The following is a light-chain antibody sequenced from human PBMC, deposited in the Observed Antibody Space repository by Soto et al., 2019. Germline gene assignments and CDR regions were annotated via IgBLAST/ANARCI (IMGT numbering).Light chain of an antibody. V-gene: IGKV1-33*01. J-gene: IGKJ4*01. Sequence: DIQMTQSPSSLSASVGDRVTITCQASHDIRNSLNWYQQKPGEAPKLLINDASKLERGVSSRFSGSASGTDFTLTITTLHPEDVATYYCQQFDNDPLVSFGGGTKVEIK. CDR2: DAS. CDR3: QQFDNDPLVS. CDR1: HDIRNS.